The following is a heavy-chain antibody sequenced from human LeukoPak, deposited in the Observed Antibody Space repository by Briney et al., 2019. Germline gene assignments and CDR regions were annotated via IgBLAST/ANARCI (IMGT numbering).Heavy chain of an antibody. CDR3: ARSAKFTRSYGSLEYFQH. V-gene: IGHV1-18*01. CDR2: ISAYNGNT. D-gene: IGHD5-18*01. J-gene: IGHJ1*01. CDR1: GYTFTSYG. Sequence: ASVKVSCKASGYTFTSYGISWVRQAPGQGLEWMGWISAYNGNTNYAQKLQGRVTMTTDTSTSTAYMELRSLRSDDTAVYYCARSAKFTRSYGSLEYFQHWGQGTLVTVSS.